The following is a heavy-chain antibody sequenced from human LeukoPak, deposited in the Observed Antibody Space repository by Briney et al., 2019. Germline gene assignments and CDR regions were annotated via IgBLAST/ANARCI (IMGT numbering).Heavy chain of an antibody. J-gene: IGHJ4*02. CDR1: GGSVSSGRYY. D-gene: IGHD1-1*01. CDR2: IYYSGST. CDR3: ARGAWNWNYFDY. V-gene: IGHV4-61*01. Sequence: SETLSVTCTVSGGSVSSGRYYWSWIRQPPGKGLEWIGYIYYSGSTNYNPSLKSRVTISVDTSKNQFSLKLSSVTAADTAVYYCARGAWNWNYFDYWGQGTLVTASS.